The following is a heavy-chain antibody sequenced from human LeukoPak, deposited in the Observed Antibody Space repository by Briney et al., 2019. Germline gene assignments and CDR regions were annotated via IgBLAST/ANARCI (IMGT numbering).Heavy chain of an antibody. CDR2: ISSNGGST. J-gene: IGHJ4*02. Sequence: GGSLRLSCSASGFTFSSYAMHWVHQAPGKGLEYVSAISSNGGSTYYADSVKGRFTISRDNSKNTLYLQMSSLRAEDTAVYYCAREFWGSGGDFEPGAKRHYYFDYWGQGTLVTVSS. CDR1: GFTFSSYA. V-gene: IGHV3-64D*09. CDR3: AREFWGSGGDFEPGAKRHYYFDY. D-gene: IGHD2-21*02.